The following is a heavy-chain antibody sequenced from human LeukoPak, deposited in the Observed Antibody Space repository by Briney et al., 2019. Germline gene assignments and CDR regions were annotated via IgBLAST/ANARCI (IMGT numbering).Heavy chain of an antibody. V-gene: IGHV4-4*07. D-gene: IGHD2-2*01. CDR2: IYTSGST. CDR3: ARGRIYCSSTSCYVNDAFDI. CDR1: GGSISSYY. Sequence: SETLSLTCTVSGGSISSYYWSWIRQPAGKGLEWIGRIYTSGSTNYNPSLKSRVTMSVDTSKNQFSLKLSSVTAADTAVYYCARGRIYCSSTSCYVNDAFDIWGQGTMVTVSS. J-gene: IGHJ3*02.